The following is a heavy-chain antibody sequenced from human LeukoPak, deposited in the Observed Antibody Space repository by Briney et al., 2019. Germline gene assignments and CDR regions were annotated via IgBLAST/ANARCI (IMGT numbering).Heavy chain of an antibody. CDR1: GDSVSSGGYF. D-gene: IGHD1-7*01. V-gene: IGHV4-61*08. CDR2: ILNSGTT. J-gene: IGHJ4*02. Sequence: KSSETLSLTCTVSGDSVSSGGYFWTCIRQPPGKGLEWLGYILNSGTTKYNPSLKSRITISVDMSKNQFSLKMTSVTAAETAVYYCARVGNFEGYYWGQGILVSASS. CDR3: ARVGNFEGYY.